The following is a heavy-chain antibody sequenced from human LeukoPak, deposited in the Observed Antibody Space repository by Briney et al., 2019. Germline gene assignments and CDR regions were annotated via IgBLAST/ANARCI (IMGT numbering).Heavy chain of an antibody. V-gene: IGHV1-18*01. D-gene: IGHD2-2*01. J-gene: IGHJ6*03. CDR1: GYTFTSYG. CDR2: ISAYNGNT. CDR3: ARDVVVANRYYYYMDV. Sequence: ASVKVSCKASGYTFTSYGISWVRQAPGQGLEWMGWISAYNGNTNYAQKLQGRVTMTTDTSTSTAYMELSRLRSDDTAVYYCARDVVVANRYYYYMDVWGKGTTVTVSS.